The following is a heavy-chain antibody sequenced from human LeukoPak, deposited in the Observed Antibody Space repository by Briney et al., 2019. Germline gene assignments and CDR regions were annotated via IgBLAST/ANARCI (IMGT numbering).Heavy chain of an antibody. J-gene: IGHJ4*02. CDR1: GFTFSNYG. Sequence: GGSLRLSCAASGFTFSNYGMSWVRQAPGEGLEWVSAIGSSGGSTYYADSVKGRFTISRDNSKNTLYLQMNSLRAEDTAVYYCAKDRIDLWLPDYWGQGTLVTVSS. CDR2: IGSSGGST. CDR3: AKDRIDLWLPDY. V-gene: IGHV3-23*01. D-gene: IGHD5-18*01.